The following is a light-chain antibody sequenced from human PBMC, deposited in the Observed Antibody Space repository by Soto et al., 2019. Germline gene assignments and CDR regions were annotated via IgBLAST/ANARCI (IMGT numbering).Light chain of an antibody. CDR2: ATS. CDR3: QKYNSAPLT. V-gene: IGKV1-27*01. J-gene: IGKJ4*01. Sequence: DVQMTQSPSSLSAFVGDRVTITCRASQGIAPYLAWFQQKPGKVPKRLIYATSTLQSGVPSRFSGSGSGTDSTLTISSLQPEDVGTYYCQKYNSAPLTFGGGTKVEIK. CDR1: QGIAPY.